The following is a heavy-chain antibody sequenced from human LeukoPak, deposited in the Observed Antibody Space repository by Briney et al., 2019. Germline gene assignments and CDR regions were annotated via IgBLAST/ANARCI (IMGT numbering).Heavy chain of an antibody. CDR3: TTDLDSSGTDY. V-gene: IGHV3-23*01. CDR2: ISGSGGST. CDR1: GFTFSSYA. D-gene: IGHD6-19*01. Sequence: PGGSLRLSCAASGFTFSSYAMSWVRQAPGKGLEWVSAISGSGGSTYYADSVKGRFTISRDNSKNTLYLQMNSLKTEDTAVYYCTTDLDSSGTDYWGQGTLVTVSS. J-gene: IGHJ4*02.